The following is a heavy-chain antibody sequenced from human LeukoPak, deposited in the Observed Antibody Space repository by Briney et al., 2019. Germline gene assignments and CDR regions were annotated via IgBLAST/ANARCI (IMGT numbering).Heavy chain of an antibody. D-gene: IGHD3-10*01. J-gene: IGHJ5*02. CDR3: ARVCYYGSGENNWFDP. V-gene: IGHV4-34*01. CDR2: INHSGST. CDR1: GGSFSGYY. Sequence: SGTLSLTCAAYGGSFSGYYWSWIRQPPGKGLEWIGEINHSGSTNYNPSLKSRVTISVDTSKNQFSLKLSSVTAADTVVYYCARVCYYGSGENNWFDPWGQGTLVTVSS.